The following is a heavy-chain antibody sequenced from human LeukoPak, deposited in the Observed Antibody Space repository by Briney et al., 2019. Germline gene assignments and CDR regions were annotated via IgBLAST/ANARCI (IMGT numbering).Heavy chain of an antibody. J-gene: IGHJ4*02. Sequence: GGSLRLSCAASGFNFRSYGMHWVRQAPGKGLEWAAFIRYDGTNKNYGDSVKGRFTISRDNSKNRLYLQMNSLRGEDTAVYYCARDRCTSTSCYVDYWGQGTRVTVSS. CDR1: GFNFRSYG. D-gene: IGHD2-2*01. V-gene: IGHV3-30*02. CDR3: ARDRCTSTSCYVDY. CDR2: IRYDGTNK.